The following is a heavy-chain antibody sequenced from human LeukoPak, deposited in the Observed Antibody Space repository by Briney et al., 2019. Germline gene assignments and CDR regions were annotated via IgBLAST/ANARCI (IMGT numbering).Heavy chain of an antibody. CDR3: ASDYFDRTGYYGFIY. CDR2: INHSGST. J-gene: IGHJ4*02. D-gene: IGHD3-22*01. CDR1: GGSFSGYY. Sequence: SETLSLTCAVYGGSFSGYYWSWIRQPPGKGLEWIGEINHSGSTNYNPSLKSRVSMSVDTSKKQFSLRLSSVTAADTAIYYCASDYFDRTGYYGFIYWGQGSLVTISS. V-gene: IGHV4-34*01.